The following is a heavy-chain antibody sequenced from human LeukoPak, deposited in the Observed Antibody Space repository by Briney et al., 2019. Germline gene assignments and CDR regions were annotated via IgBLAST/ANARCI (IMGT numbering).Heavy chain of an antibody. D-gene: IGHD3-9*01. Sequence: GGSLRLSCAASGFTFSSYAMSWVRQAPGKGLEWVSSIKSSGETTYYADSVKGRFTLSRDNSKNTLDLQMDTLRAEDTAVYYCVRDGSGYPPFDLWGQGNLVTVSS. J-gene: IGHJ5*02. CDR1: GFTFSSYA. CDR2: IKSSGETT. CDR3: VRDGSGYPPFDL. V-gene: IGHV3-23*01.